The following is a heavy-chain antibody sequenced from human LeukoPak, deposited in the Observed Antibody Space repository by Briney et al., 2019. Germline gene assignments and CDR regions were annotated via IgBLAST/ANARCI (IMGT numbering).Heavy chain of an antibody. V-gene: IGHV4-39*07. CDR2: IYYSGST. J-gene: IGHJ6*03. D-gene: IGHD6-19*01. CDR3: ARDKQWLGNYYYYYMDV. CDR1: GGSLSSSSYY. Sequence: SETLSLTCTVSGGSLSSSSYYWGWVRQPPGKGLEWLGSIYYSGSTYYNPSLKSRVTISVDTSKNQFSLKLSSVTAADTAVYYCARDKQWLGNYYYYYMDVWGKGTTVTISS.